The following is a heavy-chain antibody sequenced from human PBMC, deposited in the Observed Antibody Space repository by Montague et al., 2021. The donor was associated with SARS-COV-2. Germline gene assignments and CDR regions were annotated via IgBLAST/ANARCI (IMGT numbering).Heavy chain of an antibody. CDR1: GFSLSTSGVG. D-gene: IGHD2-21*02. V-gene: IGHV2-5*02. CDR3: AHRGDLWVGPYFDY. CDR2: IYWDDDK. Sequence: PALVKPTQTLTLTCTFSGFSLSTSGVGVGWIRQPPGKALEWLALIYWDDDKRYSPSLKSRLTITKGTSKNRVVLTMTDMDPVDTATYYCAHRGDLWVGPYFDYWGQGTLGTVSS. J-gene: IGHJ4*02.